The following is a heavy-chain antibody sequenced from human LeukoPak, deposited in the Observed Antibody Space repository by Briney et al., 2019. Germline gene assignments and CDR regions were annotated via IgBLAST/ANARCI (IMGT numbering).Heavy chain of an antibody. CDR2: VSVSGGST. J-gene: IGHJ6*03. CDR3: AKDGSSSRVETYYYYMDV. D-gene: IGHD6-13*01. CDR1: GFIFSSYA. V-gene: IGHV3-23*01. Sequence: GGSLRLSCAASGFIFSSYAMSWVRQAPGKGLEWVSTVSVSGGSTYYADSVKGRFTISRDNSKNTLYLQMNSLRAEDTAVYYCAKDGSSSRVETYYYYMDVWGKGTTVTVSS.